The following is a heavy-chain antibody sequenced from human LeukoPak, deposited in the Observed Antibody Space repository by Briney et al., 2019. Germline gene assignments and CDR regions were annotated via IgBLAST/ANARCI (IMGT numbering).Heavy chain of an antibody. CDR3: AGDYDILTGYYHDAFDI. CDR1: GGTFSSYA. D-gene: IGHD3-9*01. J-gene: IGHJ3*02. CDR2: IIPIFGTA. V-gene: IGHV1-69*05. Sequence: SVKVSCKASGGTFSSYAISWVRQAPGQGLEWMERIIPIFGTANYAQKFQGRVTITTDESTSTAYMELSSLRSEDTAVYYCAGDYDILTGYYHDAFDIWGQGTMVTVSS.